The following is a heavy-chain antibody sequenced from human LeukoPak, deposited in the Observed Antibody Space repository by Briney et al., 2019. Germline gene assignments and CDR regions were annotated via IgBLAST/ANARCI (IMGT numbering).Heavy chain of an antibody. D-gene: IGHD3-9*01. V-gene: IGHV1-8*01. CDR2: MNPNSGNT. Sequence: ASVKVSCKASGYTFTSYDINWVRQATGQGLEWMGWMNPNSGNTGYAQKFQGRVTMTRNTSISIAYMELSSLRSEDTAVYYCARATGYYTYYYYYYYMDVWGKGTTVTISS. CDR1: GYTFTSYD. J-gene: IGHJ6*03. CDR3: ARATGYYTYYYYYYYMDV.